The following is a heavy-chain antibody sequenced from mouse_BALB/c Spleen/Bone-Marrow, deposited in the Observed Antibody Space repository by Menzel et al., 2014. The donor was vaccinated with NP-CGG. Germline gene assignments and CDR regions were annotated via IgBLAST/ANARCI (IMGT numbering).Heavy chain of an antibody. CDR2: INPSTGYT. CDR1: GYTLTNYW. Sequence: QVQLQQSGAELAKPGAPVKMSCKASGYTLTNYWMHWVKQRPGQGLEWIGYINPSTGYTDYNQKFKDKATLTADKSSSTAYMQLSSLTSEDSAVYYCARSYGNYVDYWGQGTTLTVSS. J-gene: IGHJ2*01. CDR3: ARSYGNYVDY. D-gene: IGHD2-1*01. V-gene: IGHV1-7*01.